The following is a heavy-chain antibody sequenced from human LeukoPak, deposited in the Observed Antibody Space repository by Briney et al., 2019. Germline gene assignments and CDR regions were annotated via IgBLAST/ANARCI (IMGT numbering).Heavy chain of an antibody. D-gene: IGHD4-17*01. Sequence: SETLSLTCTVSGGSISSYYWSWIRQPPGKGLEWIGYIYYSGSTNYNPSLKRRVTISVDTSKNQFSLKLSSVTAADTAVYYCARETHYGDYDYWGQGTLVTVSS. CDR2: IYYSGST. J-gene: IGHJ4*02. CDR3: ARETHYGDYDY. CDR1: GGSISSYY. V-gene: IGHV4-59*01.